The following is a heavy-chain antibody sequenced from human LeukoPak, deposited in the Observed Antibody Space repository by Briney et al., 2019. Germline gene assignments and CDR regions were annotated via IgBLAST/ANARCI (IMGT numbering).Heavy chain of an antibody. J-gene: IGHJ5*02. CDR1: GGSISSYD. CDR3: ARESSGSSFNWFDP. CDR2: IYYSGST. V-gene: IGHV4-59*01. D-gene: IGHD3-10*01. Sequence: AETLSLTCTVSGGSISSYDWSWIRQAPGKGLEWIAYIYYSGSTNYNPSLKSRVTIPVDTSKNQFSLKLSSVTAADTAVYYCARESSGSSFNWFDPWGQGTLVTVSS.